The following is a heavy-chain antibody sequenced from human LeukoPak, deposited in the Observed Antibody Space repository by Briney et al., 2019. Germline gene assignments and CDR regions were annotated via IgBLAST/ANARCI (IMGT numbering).Heavy chain of an antibody. V-gene: IGHV4-61*01. CDR3: ARGPYSSGWYGSEDFDY. J-gene: IGHJ4*02. Sequence: SETLSLTCTVSGGSVSSGSYYWSWIRQPPGKGLEWIGYNYYSGSTNYNPSLKSRVTISVGTSKNQFSLKLSSVTAADTAVYYCARGPYSSGWYGSEDFDYWGQGTLVTVSS. D-gene: IGHD6-19*01. CDR1: GGSVSSGSYY. CDR2: NYYSGST.